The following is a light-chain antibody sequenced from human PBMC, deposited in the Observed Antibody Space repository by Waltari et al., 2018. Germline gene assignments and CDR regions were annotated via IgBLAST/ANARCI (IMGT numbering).Light chain of an antibody. V-gene: IGLV2-8*01. CDR2: EVS. J-gene: IGLJ1*01. CDR1: GSGGS. CDR3: SSDAVSNNFYD. Sequence: QSALTQPPSASGSPGPSVTISCTGTGSGGSVSWYQQLPGTAPKLLSYEVSKRPSGGLGRFSGAKSGNAAALTVSGLQAEDEGDYYCSSDAVSNNFYDFGSGTKVTVL.